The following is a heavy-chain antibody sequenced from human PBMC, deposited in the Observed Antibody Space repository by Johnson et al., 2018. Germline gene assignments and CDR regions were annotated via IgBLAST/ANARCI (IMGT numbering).Heavy chain of an antibody. Sequence: QVQLQESGPGLVKPSETLSLTCTVSGGSISFSSYYWGWIRQPPGKGLEWIGSIYSSGSTYYNPSLKSRATLSVETSKNQFSLQGSSVTAGDTAVYYCARAGYCSGGSCSRGYYYYMDVWGKGTTVTVSS. V-gene: IGHV4-39*07. CDR1: GGSISFSSYY. J-gene: IGHJ6*03. CDR2: IYSSGST. D-gene: IGHD2-15*01. CDR3: ARAGYCSGGSCSRGYYYYMDV.